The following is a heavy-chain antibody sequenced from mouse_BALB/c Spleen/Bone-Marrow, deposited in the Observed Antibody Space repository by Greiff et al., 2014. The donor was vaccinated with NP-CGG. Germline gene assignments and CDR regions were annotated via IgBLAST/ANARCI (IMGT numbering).Heavy chain of an antibody. Sequence: QVQLQQSGPSLVQPSQSLSITCTVSGFSLTNYGIYWVRQSPGKGLEWLGVIWRGGTTDYNAAFMSRLSITKDNSKSQVFFKMSSLQADDTAIYYCAKGHYGSSPFAYWGQGTLVTVSA. CDR2: IWRGGTT. V-gene: IGHV2-5-1*01. D-gene: IGHD1-1*01. CDR3: AKGHYGSSPFAY. J-gene: IGHJ3*01. CDR1: GFSLTNYG.